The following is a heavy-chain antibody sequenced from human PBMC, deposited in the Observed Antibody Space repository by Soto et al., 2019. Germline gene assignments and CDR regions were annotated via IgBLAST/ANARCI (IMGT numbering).Heavy chain of an antibody. Sequence: QVQLQESGPGLVKPSETLSLTCTVSGGSVSSGSYYWSWIRQPPGKGLEWIGYIYYSGSTNYNPSLKSRVTISVDTSKNQFSLKLSSVTAADTAVYYCARAAVTGDLIDYWGQGTLVTVSS. CDR3: ARAAVTGDLIDY. J-gene: IGHJ4*02. CDR2: IYYSGST. V-gene: IGHV4-61*01. CDR1: GGSVSSGSYY. D-gene: IGHD7-27*01.